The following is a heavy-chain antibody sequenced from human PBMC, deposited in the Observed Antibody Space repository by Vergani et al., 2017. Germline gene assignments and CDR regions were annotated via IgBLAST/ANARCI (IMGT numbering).Heavy chain of an antibody. D-gene: IGHD6-13*01. CDR2: IYTSGST. CDR1: GGSISSGSYY. Sequence: QVQLQESGPGLVKPSQTLSLTCTVSGGSISSGSYYWSWIRQPAGKGLEWIGRIYTSGSTNYNPSLKSRVTISVDTSKNQFSLKLSSVTAADTAVYYCAREVVIAAAGDETYYYYGMDVWGQGTTVTVSS. V-gene: IGHV4-61*02. CDR3: AREVVIAAAGDETYYYYGMDV. J-gene: IGHJ6*02.